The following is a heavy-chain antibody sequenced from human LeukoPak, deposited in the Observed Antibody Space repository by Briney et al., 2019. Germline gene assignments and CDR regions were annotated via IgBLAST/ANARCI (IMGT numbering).Heavy chain of an antibody. CDR3: ARHKPTGSYPLEL. J-gene: IGHJ4*02. CDR2: IYYTGST. D-gene: IGHD3-10*01. CDR1: GGSISGYY. V-gene: IGHV4-59*08. Sequence: SDTLSLTCTVSGGSISGYYWSWLRQPPGKGLEWIGHIYYTGSTNYNPSLRSRLTISLDTSTSQFSLRLSSVTAADTAVYYCARHKPTGSYPLELWGQGTLVTVSS.